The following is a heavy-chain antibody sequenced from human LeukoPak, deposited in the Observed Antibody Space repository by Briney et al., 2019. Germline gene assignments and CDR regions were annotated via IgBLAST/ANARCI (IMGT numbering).Heavy chain of an antibody. Sequence: SETLSLTCTVSGGSVSSGSYYWGWIRQPPGKGLEWIGYIYYSGGTNYNPALKSRVTISVDTSKNQVSLNLRSVTAADTAVYYCVTMVPPQYSYGSSFDHWGQGTLVTVSS. V-gene: IGHV4-61*01. J-gene: IGHJ4*02. CDR2: IYYSGGT. D-gene: IGHD5-18*01. CDR1: GGSVSSGSYY. CDR3: VTMVPPQYSYGSSFDH.